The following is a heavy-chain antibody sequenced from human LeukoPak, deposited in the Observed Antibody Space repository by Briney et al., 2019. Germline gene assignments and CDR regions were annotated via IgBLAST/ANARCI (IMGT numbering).Heavy chain of an antibody. D-gene: IGHD3-10*01. CDR1: GGSISDRSYY. Sequence: SETLSLTCTVSGGSISDRSYYWAWIRQPPGKGLEWIGSDDYSGATYYNPSLKSRVTISVDTSKNQMSLTLYSVTAADSAVYYCASEIRTYYYGSGSHPETNWFDTWGQGTLVTVSS. CDR2: DDYSGAT. CDR3: ASEIRTYYYGSGSHPETNWFDT. V-gene: IGHV4-39*01. J-gene: IGHJ5*02.